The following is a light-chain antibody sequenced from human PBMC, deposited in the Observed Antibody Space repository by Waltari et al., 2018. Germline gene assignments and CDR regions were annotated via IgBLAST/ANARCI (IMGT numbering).Light chain of an antibody. CDR3: QLFGSSPLYS. J-gene: IGKJ2*01. V-gene: IGKV3-20*01. CDR2: GTS. CDR1: QSVNSRY. Sequence: ETVLTQSPDTLSLSPGERASLSCRASQSVNSRYLAWYQQKPGQAPRLLIYGTSTRATGIPDRFSASGSGTDFTLTISRLEPEDFAVYYCQLFGSSPLYSFGQVTKLEI.